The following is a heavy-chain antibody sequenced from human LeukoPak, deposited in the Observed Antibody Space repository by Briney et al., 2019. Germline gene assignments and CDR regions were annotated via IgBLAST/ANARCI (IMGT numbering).Heavy chain of an antibody. CDR1: GYTITDYA. D-gene: IGHD2-15*01. V-gene: IGHV1-3*01. CDR3: ARRLGYCSGGSCGTGGWFDP. J-gene: IGHJ5*02. Sequence: ASVKGSCKASGYTITDYALHSVRQVPGQRLEWMGWINAGNGNTKYSQKFQGRVTIIRDTSASTVYMELSSPRSEDTAVYYCARRLGYCSGGSCGTGGWFDPWGQGTLVTVSS. CDR2: INAGNGNT.